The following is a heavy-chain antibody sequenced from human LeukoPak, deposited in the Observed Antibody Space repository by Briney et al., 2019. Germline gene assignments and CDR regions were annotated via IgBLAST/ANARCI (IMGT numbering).Heavy chain of an antibody. Sequence: GGSLRLSCVAAGFTLSDYNMHWVRQAPGKGLEWVSYSSNIPTTTFYAESVRGRFTISRDNAKNSLYLQMNSLRAEDTAVYYCARIEAYCGSGGCYEAFDYWGQGTLVTVSS. J-gene: IGHJ4*02. CDR3: ARIEAYCGSGGCYEAFDY. CDR2: SSNIPTTT. V-gene: IGHV3-48*04. CDR1: GFTLSDYN. D-gene: IGHD2-21*01.